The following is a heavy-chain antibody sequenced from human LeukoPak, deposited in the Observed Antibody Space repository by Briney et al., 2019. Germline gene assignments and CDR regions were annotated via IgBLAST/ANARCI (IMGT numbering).Heavy chain of an antibody. CDR1: GFTFSSYS. Sequence: GGSLRLSCAASGFTFSSYSMNWVRQAPGKGLEWVSSISSSSSYIYYADSVKGRFTISRDNAKNSLYLQMNSLRAEDTAVYYCARPSSSSAEYFRHWGQGTLVTVSS. J-gene: IGHJ1*01. CDR3: ARPSSSSAEYFRH. CDR2: ISSSSSYI. V-gene: IGHV3-21*01. D-gene: IGHD6-13*01.